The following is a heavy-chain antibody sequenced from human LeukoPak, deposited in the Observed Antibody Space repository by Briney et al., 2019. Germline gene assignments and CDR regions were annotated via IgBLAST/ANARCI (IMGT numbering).Heavy chain of an antibody. CDR2: ISSSSSYI. J-gene: IGHJ3*02. CDR3: ATIGDGYNDDAFDI. D-gene: IGHD5-24*01. V-gene: IGHV3-21*01. Sequence: GGSLRPSCAASGFTFSSYSMNWVRQAPGKGLEWVSSISSSSSYIYYADSVKGRFTISRDNAKNSLYLQMNSLRAEDTAVYYCATIGDGYNDDAFDIWGQGTMVTVSS. CDR1: GFTFSSYS.